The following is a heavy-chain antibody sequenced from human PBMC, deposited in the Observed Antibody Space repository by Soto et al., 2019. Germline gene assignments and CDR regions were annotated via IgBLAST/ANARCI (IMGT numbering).Heavy chain of an antibody. J-gene: IGHJ4*01. CDR2: VYPGDSDA. V-gene: IGHV5-51*01. Sequence: GASLKISCKGSGYSFTNSWLGGARQMPGKGLEWMGIVYPGDSDARYMPSFQGQITFSADKSINTAYLQWRSLKASDTAIYYCARLKDYGDSFDYWGQGTLVTVSS. CDR3: ARLKDYGDSFDY. D-gene: IGHD4-17*01. CDR1: GYSFTNSW.